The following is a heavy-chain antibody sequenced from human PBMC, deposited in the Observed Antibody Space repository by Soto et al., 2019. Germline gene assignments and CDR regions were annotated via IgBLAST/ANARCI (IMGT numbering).Heavy chain of an antibody. CDR2: INPNSGGT. CDR3: ARVARDSSGYYYAY. CDR1: GYTFTGYY. Sequence: ASVKVSCKASGYTFTGYYMHWVRQAPGQGLEWMGWINPNSGGTNYAQKFQGRVTMTRDTSISTAYMELSRLRSDDTAVYYCARVARDSSGYYYAYRGQGTLVTVPS. J-gene: IGHJ4*02. D-gene: IGHD3-22*01. V-gene: IGHV1-2*02.